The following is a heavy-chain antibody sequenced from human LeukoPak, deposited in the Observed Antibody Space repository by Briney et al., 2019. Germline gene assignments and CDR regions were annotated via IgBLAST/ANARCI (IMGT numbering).Heavy chain of an antibody. CDR2: IYYSGST. CDR1: GGSISSYY. V-gene: IGHV4-59*01. CDR3: ARRASWNFYYFDY. D-gene: IGHD1-7*01. Sequence: SETLYLTCTVSGGSISSYYWSWIRQPPGKGLEWIGYIYYSGSTNYNPSLKSRVTISVDTSKNQFSLKLSSVTAADTAVYYCARRASWNFYYFDYWGQGTLVTVSS. J-gene: IGHJ4*02.